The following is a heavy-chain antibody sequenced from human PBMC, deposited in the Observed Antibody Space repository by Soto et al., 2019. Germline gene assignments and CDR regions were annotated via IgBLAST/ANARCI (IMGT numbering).Heavy chain of an antibody. D-gene: IGHD3-10*01. Sequence: QVQLQQWGAGLLRPSETLSLTCAFYGGSFDDFYWSWVRQSPGKGLEWVGEISHDGGTNYSPSLASRGSISVDTSKHQFSLHLRSVTAADTGLYYCARGQLVWYGDLTPYHRDMDVWGQGTTVTVSS. CDR1: GGSFDDFY. V-gene: IGHV4-34*02. CDR3: ARGQLVWYGDLTPYHRDMDV. CDR2: ISHDGGT. J-gene: IGHJ6*02.